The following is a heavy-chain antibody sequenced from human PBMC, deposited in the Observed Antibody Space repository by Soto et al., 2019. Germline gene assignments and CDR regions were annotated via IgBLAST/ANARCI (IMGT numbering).Heavy chain of an antibody. CDR2: ISANNGDT. CDR1: GYTFTSYG. J-gene: IGHJ6*02. D-gene: IGHD2-2*01. CDR3: ARDSLILVVPASIRPDYYYYGMDV. Sequence: ASVKVSCKASGYTFTSYGISWVRQAPGQGLEWMGWISANNGDTNYAQKFQGRVTMTKDTSTSTAYMELRSLRSDDTAVYYCARDSLILVVPASIRPDYYYYGMDVWGQGTTVTVSS. V-gene: IGHV1-18*04.